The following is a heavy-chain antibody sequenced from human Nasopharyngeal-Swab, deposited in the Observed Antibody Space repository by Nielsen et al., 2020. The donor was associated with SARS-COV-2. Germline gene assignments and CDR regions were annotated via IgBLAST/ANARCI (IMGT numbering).Heavy chain of an antibody. CDR2: VHFLGST. V-gene: IGHV4-59*13. J-gene: IGHJ3*02. CDR3: ARDSYRDAFDI. CDR1: GGSISSYY. Sequence: SETLSLTCTVSGGSISSYYWNWIRQPPGKGLEWIGYVHFLGSTDCNPSLKSRVTISLDTSNYQFSLRLSSVTAADTAVYYCARDSYRDAFDIWGQGTMATVSS.